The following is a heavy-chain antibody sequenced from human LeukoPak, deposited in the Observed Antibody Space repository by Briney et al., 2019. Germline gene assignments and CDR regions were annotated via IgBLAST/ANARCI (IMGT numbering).Heavy chain of an antibody. J-gene: IGHJ5*02. Sequence: SETLSLTCAVYGGSFSGYYWSWIRQPPGKGLEWIGEINHSGSTNYNPSLKSRVTISVDTSKNQFSLKLSPVTAADTAVYYCARVYNWSDPWGQGTLVTVSS. CDR3: ARVYNWSDP. V-gene: IGHV4-34*01. CDR1: GGSFSGYY. CDR2: INHSGST.